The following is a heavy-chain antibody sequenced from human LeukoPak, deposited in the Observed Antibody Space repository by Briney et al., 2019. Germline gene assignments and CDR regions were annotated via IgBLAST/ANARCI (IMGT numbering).Heavy chain of an antibody. CDR1: GLSFSNYD. Sequence: PGGSLRLSCAASGLSFSNYDMHWVRQAPGKGLEWVALISNDGSNNNYADSVRGRFNISRDNSKNTLYLEVNSLRVEDTGVHYCAKEQWLINSFDNWGQGTLVTVSS. D-gene: IGHD6-19*01. V-gene: IGHV3-30*18. J-gene: IGHJ4*02. CDR3: AKEQWLINSFDN. CDR2: ISNDGSNN.